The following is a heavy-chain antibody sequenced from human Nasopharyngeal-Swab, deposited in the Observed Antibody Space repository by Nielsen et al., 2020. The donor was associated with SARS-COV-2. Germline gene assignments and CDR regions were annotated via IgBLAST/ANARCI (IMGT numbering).Heavy chain of an antibody. J-gene: IGHJ5*02. CDR2: INAGNGNT. CDR3: ARGCSSTSCPQGVGWFDP. Sequence: WVRQAPGQRLEWMGWINAGNGNTKYSQKFQGRVTITRDTSASTAYMELSSLRSEDTAVYYCARGCSSTSCPQGVGWFDPWGQGTPVTVSS. V-gene: IGHV1-3*01. D-gene: IGHD2-2*01.